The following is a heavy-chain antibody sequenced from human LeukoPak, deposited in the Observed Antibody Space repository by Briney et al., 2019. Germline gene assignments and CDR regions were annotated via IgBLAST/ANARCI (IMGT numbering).Heavy chain of an antibody. CDR1: GFTFSSYT. CDR2: INDRGDDT. V-gene: IGHV3-23*01. D-gene: IGHD2-2*01. J-gene: IGHJ4*02. Sequence: GGSLRLSCTASGFTFSSYTMAWVRQAPGKGLEWVSAINDRGDDTPFADAVKGRFTISRDNSKNTLYLQMNSLRAEDTAVYYCATGRSCPTCYLPDYWGQGTLVTVSS. CDR3: ATGRSCPTCYLPDY.